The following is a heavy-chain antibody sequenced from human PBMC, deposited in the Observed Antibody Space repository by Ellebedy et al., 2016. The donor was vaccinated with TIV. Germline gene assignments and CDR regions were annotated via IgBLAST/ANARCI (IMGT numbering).Heavy chain of an antibody. Sequence: SETLSLTXTVSGGSISSYYWSWIRQPAGKGLEWIGRIYTSGSTNYNPSLKSRVTMSVDTSKNQFSLKLSSVTAADTAVYYCAREPSGSLPWESYYYYYMDVWGKGTTVTVSS. J-gene: IGHJ6*03. CDR3: AREPSGSLPWESYYYYYMDV. CDR1: GGSISSYY. CDR2: IYTSGST. V-gene: IGHV4-4*07. D-gene: IGHD1-26*01.